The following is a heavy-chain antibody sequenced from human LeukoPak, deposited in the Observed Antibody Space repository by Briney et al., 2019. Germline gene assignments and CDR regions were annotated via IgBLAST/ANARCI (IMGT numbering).Heavy chain of an antibody. CDR1: GFTFSDYY. D-gene: IGHD6-13*01. CDR3: ARRKHGISWSPNEYYFDY. CDR2: INPSATTI. J-gene: IGHJ4*02. V-gene: IGHV3-11*01. Sequence: KPGGSLRLSCAASGFTFSDYYMSWIRQAPGKGLEWVSYINPSATTIYYAHSVKGRFTISRDNAKNSLYLQMSSLRAEDTAVYYCARRKHGISWSPNEYYFDYWGQGTLVTVSS.